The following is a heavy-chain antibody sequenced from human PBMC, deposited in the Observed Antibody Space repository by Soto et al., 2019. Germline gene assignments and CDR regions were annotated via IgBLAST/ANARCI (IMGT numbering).Heavy chain of an antibody. V-gene: IGHV3-33*01. CDR3: ARDVRSRRYDL. CDR1: GFTFRNYG. Sequence: QVQLVESGGGVVQPGRSLRLSCAASGFTFRNYGMHWVRQAPGKGLELLAVIWYDGSNKYYADSVKGRFTISRDNSKNTLYLEMNSLRDEDTAVYYCARDVRSRRYDLWGQGTLVIVSS. J-gene: IGHJ5*02. D-gene: IGHD3-10*02. CDR2: IWYDGSNK.